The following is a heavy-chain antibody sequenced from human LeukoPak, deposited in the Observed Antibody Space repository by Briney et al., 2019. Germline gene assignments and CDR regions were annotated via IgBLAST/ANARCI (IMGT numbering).Heavy chain of an antibody. CDR2: IYSGGST. Sequence: GGSLRLSCAASGFTVSSNYMSWVRQAPGKGLEWVSVIYSGGSTYYADSVKGRFTISRDNSKNTLYLQMNSLRAEDTAVYYCARDALYYDSSGYKTDAFDIWGQGTMVTVSS. J-gene: IGHJ3*02. CDR3: ARDALYYDSSGYKTDAFDI. V-gene: IGHV3-53*01. D-gene: IGHD3-22*01. CDR1: GFTVSSNY.